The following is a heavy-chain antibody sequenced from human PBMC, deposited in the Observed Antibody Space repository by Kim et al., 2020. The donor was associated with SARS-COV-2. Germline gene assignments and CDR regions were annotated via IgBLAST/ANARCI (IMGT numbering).Heavy chain of an antibody. D-gene: IGHD3-10*01. Sequence: GESLKISCKGSGYSFTSYWISWVRQMPGKGLEWMGRIDPSDSYTNYSPSFQGHVTISADKSISTAYLQWSSLKASDTAMYYCARPPDKDYYGSGSSDYWGQGTLVTVSA. CDR2: IDPSDSYT. V-gene: IGHV5-10-1*01. J-gene: IGHJ4*02. CDR1: GYSFTSYW. CDR3: ARPPDKDYYGSGSSDY.